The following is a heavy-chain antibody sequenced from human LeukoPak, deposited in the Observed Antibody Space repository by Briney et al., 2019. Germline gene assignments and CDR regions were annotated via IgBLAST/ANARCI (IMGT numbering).Heavy chain of an antibody. J-gene: IGHJ6*03. CDR2: IYYSGST. Sequence: SETLSLTCAVSGGSISSYYWSWIRQPPGKGLECIGYIYYSGSTNYNPSLKSRVTISVDTSKNQFSLKLSSVTAADTAVYYCAREGSDWNRNYYYYYYMDVWGQGTLVTVSS. CDR1: GGSISSYY. V-gene: IGHV4-59*01. CDR3: AREGSDWNRNYYYYYYMDV. D-gene: IGHD1-1*01.